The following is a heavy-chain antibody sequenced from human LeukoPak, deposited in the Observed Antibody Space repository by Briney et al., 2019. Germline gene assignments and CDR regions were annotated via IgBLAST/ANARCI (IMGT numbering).Heavy chain of an antibody. CDR2: INWNGGST. D-gene: IGHD3-10*01. V-gene: IGHV3-20*04. CDR1: GFTFDDYG. J-gene: IGHJ4*02. CDR3: ARDRVTMVRGYYFDY. Sequence: GGSLRLSCAASGFTFDDYGMSWVRQAPGRGLEWVSGINWNGGSTGYADSVKGRFTISRDNAKNSLYLQMNSLRAEDTALYYCARDRVTMVRGYYFDYWGQGTLVTVSS.